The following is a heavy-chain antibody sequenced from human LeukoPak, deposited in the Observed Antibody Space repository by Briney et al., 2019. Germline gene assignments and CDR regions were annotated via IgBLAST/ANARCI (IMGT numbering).Heavy chain of an antibody. CDR1: GFTYSSHA. D-gene: IGHD3-16*01. Sequence: GGSLRLSCAASGFTYSSHAMSWVRQTPGKGLQWVSSISASGGTSKYADSVRGRFTISRDNSKNTLYLQMNSLRAEDTAVYYCAKASIMIKFGGVIATYYFDYWGQGTLVTVSS. J-gene: IGHJ4*02. CDR2: ISASGGTS. CDR3: AKASIMIKFGGVIATYYFDY. V-gene: IGHV3-23*01.